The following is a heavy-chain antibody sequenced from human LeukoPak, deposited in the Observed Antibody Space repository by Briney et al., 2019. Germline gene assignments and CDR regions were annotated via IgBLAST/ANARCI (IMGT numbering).Heavy chain of an antibody. D-gene: IGHD3-16*01. CDR3: ARRLDWLGGFPTFDP. J-gene: IGHJ5*02. Sequence: SETLSLTCTVSGGSSSNYYWGWVRQPPGKGLESIAFIYSSGSTGYNPSLKSRVTISVDTPKKQFSLKLSSVTAADTAVYYCARRLDWLGGFPTFDPWGQGTLVTDSS. CDR1: GGSSSNYY. CDR2: IYSSGST. V-gene: IGHV4-4*09.